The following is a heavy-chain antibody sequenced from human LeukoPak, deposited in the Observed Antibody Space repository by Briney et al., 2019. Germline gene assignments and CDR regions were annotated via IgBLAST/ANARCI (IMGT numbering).Heavy chain of an antibody. Sequence: GGSLRLSCAASGFTFSSYSMNWVRQAPGKGLEGVSYISSSSSTIYYADSVKGRFTISRDNAKNSLYLQVNSLRAEDTAVYYCAREDYYDSSGSAFDIWGQGTMVTVSS. J-gene: IGHJ3*02. V-gene: IGHV3-48*01. D-gene: IGHD3-22*01. CDR1: GFTFSSYS. CDR3: AREDYYDSSGSAFDI. CDR2: ISSSSSTI.